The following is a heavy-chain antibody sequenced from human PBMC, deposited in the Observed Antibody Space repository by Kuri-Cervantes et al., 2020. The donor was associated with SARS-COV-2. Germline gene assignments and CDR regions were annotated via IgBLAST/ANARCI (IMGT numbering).Heavy chain of an antibody. J-gene: IGHJ4*02. CDR2: IYHSGST. V-gene: IGHV4-38-2*02. Sequence: GSPRLSCTVSGYSISSGYYWGWIRQPPGKGLEWIGSIYHSGSTYYNPSLKSRVTISVGTSKNQFSLKLSSVTAADTAVYYCAREAYDFWSGYYRRGGRLDYWGQGTLVTVSS. D-gene: IGHD3-3*01. CDR1: GYSISSGYY. CDR3: AREAYDFWSGYYRRGGRLDY.